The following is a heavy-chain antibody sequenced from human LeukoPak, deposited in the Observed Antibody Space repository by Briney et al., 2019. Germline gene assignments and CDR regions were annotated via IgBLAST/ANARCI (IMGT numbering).Heavy chain of an antibody. V-gene: IGHV3-64*01. CDR3: AKDRGDYYDSSGYYSGGFDI. J-gene: IGHJ3*02. Sequence: GGSLRLSCAASGFTFSSYAMHWVRQAPGKGLEYVSGISSNGGSTYYANSVKGRFTISRDNSKNTLYLQMNSLRAEDTAVYYCAKDRGDYYDSSGYYSGGFDIWGQGTMVTVSS. CDR1: GFTFSSYA. D-gene: IGHD3-22*01. CDR2: ISSNGGST.